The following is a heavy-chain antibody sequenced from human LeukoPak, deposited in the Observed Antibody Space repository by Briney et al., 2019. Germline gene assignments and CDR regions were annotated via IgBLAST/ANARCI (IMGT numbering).Heavy chain of an antibody. CDR2: IYPGDSDT. CDR1: GYSFTSYW. CDR3: ARHAYCGGDRYSFTKPGTNHWYFDL. D-gene: IGHD2-21*02. V-gene: IGHV5-51*01. Sequence: GESLKISCKGSGYSFTSYWIGWVRQMPGKGLEWMGIIYPGDSDTRYSPSFQGQVTISADKSISTAYLQWSSLKASDTAMYYCARHAYCGGDRYSFTKPGTNHWYFDLWGRGTLVTVSS. J-gene: IGHJ2*01.